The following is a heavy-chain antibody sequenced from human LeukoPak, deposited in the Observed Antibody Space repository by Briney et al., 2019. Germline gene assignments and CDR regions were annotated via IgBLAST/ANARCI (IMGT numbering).Heavy chain of an antibody. CDR3: ARERIYGDYFDY. D-gene: IGHD4-17*01. J-gene: IGHJ4*02. CDR2: ISSSGNTI. CDR1: GFTFSSYE. V-gene: IGHV3-48*03. Sequence: PGGSLRLSCAASGFTFSSYEFNWVRQVPGKGLEWVSYISSSGNTIYYADSVKGRFTVSRDNAKNSLFLQTNGLRAEDTAIYYCARERIYGDYFDYWGQGALATVSS.